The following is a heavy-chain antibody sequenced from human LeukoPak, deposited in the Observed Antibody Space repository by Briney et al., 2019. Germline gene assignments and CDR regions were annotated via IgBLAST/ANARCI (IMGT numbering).Heavy chain of an antibody. V-gene: IGHV7-4-1*02. CDR2: INTNSGNP. CDR1: GYSFTNYG. Sequence: ASVKVSCKTSGYSFTNYGMNWVRQAPGQGLEWMGWINTNSGNPTYAQGFTGRFVFSLDTSVSTTYLQISSLKAEDTAVYYCARSPPSVAGTNYYGMDVWGQGTTVTVSS. CDR3: ARSPPSVAGTNYYGMDV. J-gene: IGHJ6*02. D-gene: IGHD6-19*01.